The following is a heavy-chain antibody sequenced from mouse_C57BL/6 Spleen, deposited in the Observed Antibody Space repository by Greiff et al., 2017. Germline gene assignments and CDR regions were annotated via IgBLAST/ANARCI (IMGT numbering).Heavy chain of an antibody. CDR1: GYTFTSYW. J-gene: IGHJ1*03. CDR3: ASLYSNNWYFDV. CDR2: IYPGSGST. D-gene: IGHD2-5*01. Sequence: QVQLQQPGAELVKPGASVKMSCKASGYTFTSYWITWVKQRPGQGLEWIGDIYPGSGSTNYNEKFTSKATLTVDTSSSTAYMQLSSLTSEDSAVYYCASLYSNNWYFDVWGTGTTVTVSS. V-gene: IGHV1-55*01.